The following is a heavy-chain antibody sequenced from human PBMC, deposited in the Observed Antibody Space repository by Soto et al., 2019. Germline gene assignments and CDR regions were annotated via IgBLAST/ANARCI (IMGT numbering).Heavy chain of an antibody. D-gene: IGHD5-12*01. J-gene: IGHJ4*02. CDR3: AQSGMAIDY. Sequence: EVQLLESGGGLVQPGGSLRLSCAASGFTFSIYAMSWVRQAPGKGLEWVSAISGSGGSTYYADSVKGRFTISRDNTKNTLYLQMNSLRAADTAVYYCAQSGMAIDYWGQGALVTVSS. CDR2: ISGSGGST. CDR1: GFTFSIYA. V-gene: IGHV3-23*01.